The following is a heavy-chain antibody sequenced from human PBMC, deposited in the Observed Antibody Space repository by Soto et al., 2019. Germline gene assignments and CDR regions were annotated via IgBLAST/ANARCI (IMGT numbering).Heavy chain of an antibody. V-gene: IGHV3-21*01. J-gene: IGHJ4*02. D-gene: IGHD2-2*01. CDR1: GFTLSGYT. CDR3: ARDTSSSLDY. Sequence: EVQLVESGGGLVKPGGSLRLSCAASGFTLSGYTMTWVRQAPEKGLEWVASISDSTTYYADSVKGRFTISRDNAKNSVFLQMSILRAQYTAVYYCARDTSSSLDYWGQGTLVIVSS. CDR2: ISDSTT.